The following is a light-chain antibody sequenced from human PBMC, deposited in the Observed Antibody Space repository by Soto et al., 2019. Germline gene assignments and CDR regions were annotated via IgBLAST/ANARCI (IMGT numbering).Light chain of an antibody. J-gene: IGLJ1*01. CDR2: ASN. CDR3: QSYGTSLSGLYV. CDR1: SSNIGAGQD. V-gene: IGLV1-40*03. Sequence: QSALTQPPSVSGAPGQRVTISCTGTSSNIGAGQDVHWYRQLPGAAPKFLNSASNNRASGVPDRFSVSKSGASASLAITGLRAEDEGDYFCQSYGTSLSGLYVFGTGTKVTV.